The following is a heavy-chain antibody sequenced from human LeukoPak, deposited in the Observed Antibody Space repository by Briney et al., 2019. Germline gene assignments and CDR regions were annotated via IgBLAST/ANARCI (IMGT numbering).Heavy chain of an antibody. J-gene: IGHJ4*02. V-gene: IGHV1-46*01. CDR3: ARDGTGSNSGDY. CDR1: GYTFTSQY. CDR2: INTSGGST. Sequence: ASVKVSCKASGYTFTSQYMHWVRQAPGQGLEWMGIINTSGGSTSYAQKFQGRVTMTRDTSTNTVYMELNSLRSEDTAVYYCARDGTGSNSGDYWGREPWSPSPQ. D-gene: IGHD4-11*01.